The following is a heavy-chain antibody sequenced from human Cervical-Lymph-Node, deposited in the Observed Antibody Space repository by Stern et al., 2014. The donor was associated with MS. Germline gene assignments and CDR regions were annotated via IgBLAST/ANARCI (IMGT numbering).Heavy chain of an antibody. CDR2: VVVFNGDV. J-gene: IGHJ5*02. Sequence: QMQLVQSGPEVKKPGTSVKVSCKASGITFSHSAIQWLRQARGQPPEWIGWVVVFNGDVNYAPRFQERVTITRDMSTSTVYMELRSLRSEDTAIYYCASERYTYYDDQRPPGGFDPWGQGTLVTVSS. CDR1: GITFSHSA. D-gene: IGHD3-3*01. CDR3: ASERYTYYDDQRPPGGFDP. V-gene: IGHV1-58*02.